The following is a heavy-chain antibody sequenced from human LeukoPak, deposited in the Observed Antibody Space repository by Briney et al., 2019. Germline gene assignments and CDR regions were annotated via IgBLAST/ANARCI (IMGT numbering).Heavy chain of an antibody. CDR3: ARGRHDITMIVVVMTSVSYYLDV. D-gene: IGHD3-22*01. Sequence: SETLSLTCAVYGGSFSGYHWTWIRQSPGKGLEWIGDVNPSGSTYYNPSLKSRLTISVDTSKNQFSLKLRSVTAADTAVYYCARGRHDITMIVVVMTSVSYYLDVWGKGTTVTVS. CDR2: VNPSGST. V-gene: IGHV4-34*01. CDR1: GGSFSGYH. J-gene: IGHJ6*03.